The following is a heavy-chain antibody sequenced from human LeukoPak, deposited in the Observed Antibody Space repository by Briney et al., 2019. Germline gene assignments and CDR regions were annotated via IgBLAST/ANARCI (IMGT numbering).Heavy chain of an antibody. V-gene: IGHV3-66*01. CDR3: ANYYYDTSGYKN. CDR1: GFTVSSNY. Sequence: GGSLRLSCAASGFTVSSNYMSWVRQAPGRGLEWVSVIYSCGSTYYADSVKGRFTISRDNSKNTLYLQMNSLRAEDTAVYYCANYYYDTSGYKNWGQGTLVTVSS. CDR2: IYSCGST. D-gene: IGHD3-22*01. J-gene: IGHJ4*02.